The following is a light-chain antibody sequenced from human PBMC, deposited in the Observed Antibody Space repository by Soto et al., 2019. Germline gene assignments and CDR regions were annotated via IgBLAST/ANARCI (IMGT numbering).Light chain of an antibody. CDR3: QQRSNWPIT. Sequence: EIVLTQSPATLSVSPGERATLACRASPSVSSYLAWYQQKPVQAPRLLIYEASNRDTGIPARFSVSRSGTDFTLTISSLEPEDCAVSYCQQRSNWPITFGQGTRLEIK. CDR2: EAS. V-gene: IGKV3-11*01. J-gene: IGKJ5*01. CDR1: PSVSSY.